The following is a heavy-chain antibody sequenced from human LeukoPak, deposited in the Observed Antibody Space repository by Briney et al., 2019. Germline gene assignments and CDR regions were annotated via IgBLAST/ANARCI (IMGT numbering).Heavy chain of an antibody. CDR1: GYSINNYY. CDR3: ARAVGTAPFDY. CDR2: VSYSGTP. V-gene: IGHV4-59*08. Sequence: SQTLSLTCTVSGYSINNYYWSWIRQPPGKGLEWIGYVSYSGTPDYNPSLKIRATISLDTSRNQFSLQLSSVTAADTAEYYCARAVGTAPFDYWGQGTLVTVSS. D-gene: IGHD2-21*02. J-gene: IGHJ4*02.